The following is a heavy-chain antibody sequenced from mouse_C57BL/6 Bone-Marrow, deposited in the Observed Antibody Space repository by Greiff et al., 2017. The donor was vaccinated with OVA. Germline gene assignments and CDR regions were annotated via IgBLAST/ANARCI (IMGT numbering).Heavy chain of an antibody. CDR2: IDPSDSDT. D-gene: IGHD4-1*01. V-gene: IGHV1-52*01. Sequence: QVQLQQPGAELVRPGSSVKLSCKASGYTFTSYWMHWVKQRPIQGLEWIGNIDPSDSDTHYNQKFKDKATLTVDKSSSTAYMQLSSLTSEDSAVYYCARIGDWDLTFDYWGQGTTLTVSS. CDR1: GYTFTSYW. J-gene: IGHJ2*01. CDR3: ARIGDWDLTFDY.